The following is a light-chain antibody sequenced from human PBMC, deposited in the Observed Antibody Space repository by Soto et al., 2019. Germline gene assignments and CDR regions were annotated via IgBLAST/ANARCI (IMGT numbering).Light chain of an antibody. J-gene: IGLJ2*01. V-gene: IGLV1-51*01. CDR2: DNN. CDR1: SSNIGENS. Sequence: QSVLTQPPSVSAAPGHRVTISCSGGSSNIGENSVSWYQQLPGTTPKLVIYDNNKRLSGIPDRISGSKSGTSASLVITGLQTGDEADYYCEAWDAGLSSVVFGGGTKLTVL. CDR3: EAWDAGLSSVV.